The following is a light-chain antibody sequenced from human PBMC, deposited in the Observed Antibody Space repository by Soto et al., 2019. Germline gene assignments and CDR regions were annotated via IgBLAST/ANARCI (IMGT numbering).Light chain of an antibody. CDR3: TSYTSDNTYV. CDR1: SSDVGGYKY. CDR2: DVS. J-gene: IGLJ1*01. Sequence: QSALTQPASVSGSPGQSITISCTGTSSDVGGYKYVSWYQQHPGKAPKVMIYDVSNRPSGVSDRFSASKSGNTASLTISGLQAEDEADYYCTSYTSDNTYVFGTGTKLTVL. V-gene: IGLV2-14*01.